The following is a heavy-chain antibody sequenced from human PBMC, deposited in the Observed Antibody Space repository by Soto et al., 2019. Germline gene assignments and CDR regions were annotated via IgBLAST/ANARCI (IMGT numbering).Heavy chain of an antibody. J-gene: IGHJ6*02. CDR1: GYTFTSYD. Sequence: ASVKVSCKASGYTFTSYDINWVRQATGQGLEWMGWMNPNSGNTGYAQKFQGRVTMTRNTSISTAYMELSSLRSEDTAVYYCARGAVDIVATIGYYYYYGMDVWGQGTTVTVSS. V-gene: IGHV1-8*01. D-gene: IGHD5-12*01. CDR3: ARGAVDIVATIGYYYYYGMDV. CDR2: MNPNSGNT.